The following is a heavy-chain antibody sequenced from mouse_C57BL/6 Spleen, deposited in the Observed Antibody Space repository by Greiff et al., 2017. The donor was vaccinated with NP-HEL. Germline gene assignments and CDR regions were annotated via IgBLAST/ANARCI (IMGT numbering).Heavy chain of an antibody. CDR3: ARLRATVVAPYYFDY. J-gene: IGHJ2*01. D-gene: IGHD1-1*01. CDR1: GYTFTSYT. V-gene: IGHV1-4*01. CDR2: INPSSGYT. Sequence: VQVVESGAELARPGASVKMSCKASGYTFTSYTMHWVKQRPGQGLEWIGYINPSSGYTKYNQKFKDKATLTADKSSSTAYMQLSSLTSEDSAVYYCARLRATVVAPYYFDYWGQGTTLTVSS.